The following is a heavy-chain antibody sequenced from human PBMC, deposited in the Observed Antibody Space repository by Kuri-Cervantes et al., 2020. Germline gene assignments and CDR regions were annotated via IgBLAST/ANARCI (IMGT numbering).Heavy chain of an antibody. Sequence: GESLKISCAASGFTFSSYAMHWVRQAPGKGLEWVSAISGSGGSTYYADSVKGRFTISRDNSKNTLYLQMNSLRAEDTAVYYCAKPRGYDILTGYYLMSFDYWGQGTLVTVSS. D-gene: IGHD3-9*01. V-gene: IGHV3-23*01. CDR2: ISGSGGST. CDR3: AKPRGYDILTGYYLMSFDY. CDR1: GFTFSSYA. J-gene: IGHJ4*02.